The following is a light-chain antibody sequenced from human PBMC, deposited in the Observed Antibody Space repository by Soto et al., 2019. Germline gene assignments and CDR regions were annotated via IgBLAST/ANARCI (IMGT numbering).Light chain of an antibody. V-gene: IGKV3-20*01. CDR1: QSVNSNY. CDR2: GAS. CDR3: QQYDSTPPT. Sequence: EIVLTQSPGTLSLSPGERATLSCRASQSVNSNYLAWYQRKPCQAPRLLIYGASNRATDIPYRFSASGSGTDFTLTITRLEAEDFAVYYCQQYDSTPPTFGQGTKVEVK. J-gene: IGKJ1*01.